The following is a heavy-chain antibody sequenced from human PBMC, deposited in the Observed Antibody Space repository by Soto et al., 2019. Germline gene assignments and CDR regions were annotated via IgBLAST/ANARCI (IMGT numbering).Heavy chain of an antibody. CDR1: GFTFSSYA. J-gene: IGHJ6*02. D-gene: IGHD6-19*01. Sequence: QVQLVESGGGVVQPGRSLRLSCAASGFTFSSYAMHWVRQAPGKGLEWVAVISYDGSNKYYADSVKGRFTISRDNSKNTLDLQMNGLRAEDTAVYYCAGRADPDGSGWLYYYYGMDVWGQGTTVTVSS. V-gene: IGHV3-30-3*01. CDR2: ISYDGSNK. CDR3: AGRADPDGSGWLYYYYGMDV.